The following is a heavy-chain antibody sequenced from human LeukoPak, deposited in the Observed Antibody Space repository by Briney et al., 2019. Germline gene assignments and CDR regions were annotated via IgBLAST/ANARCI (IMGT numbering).Heavy chain of an antibody. CDR2: IQQEGSEI. D-gene: IGHD1-26*01. V-gene: IGHV3-7*01. Sequence: GSLRLSCAASGFTFSNHWMSWVRRAPGKGPEWVATIQQEGSEIYYVDSVKGRFTISRDNAKNSVYLQMNSLRADDTAVYYCARDKVVGATYFDYWGQGILVTVSS. CDR1: GFTFSNHW. CDR3: ARDKVVGATYFDY. J-gene: IGHJ4*02.